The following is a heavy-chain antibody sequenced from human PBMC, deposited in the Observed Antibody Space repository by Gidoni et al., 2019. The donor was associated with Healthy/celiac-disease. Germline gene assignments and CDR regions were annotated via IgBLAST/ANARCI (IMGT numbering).Heavy chain of an antibody. Sequence: QVQLQESGPGLVKPSETLSLTCTVSGGSISSYYWSWIRQPPGKGLEWIGYIYYSGSTNYNPSLKSRVTISVDTSKNQFSLKLSSVTAADTAVYYCARAPPLGVVPFDYWGQGTLVTVSS. V-gene: IGHV4-59*01. D-gene: IGHD3-3*01. J-gene: IGHJ4*02. CDR2: IYYSGST. CDR1: GGSISSYY. CDR3: ARAPPLGVVPFDY.